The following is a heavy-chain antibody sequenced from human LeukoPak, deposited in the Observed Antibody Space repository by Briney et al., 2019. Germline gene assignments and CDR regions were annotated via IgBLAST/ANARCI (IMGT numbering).Heavy chain of an antibody. V-gene: IGHV1-46*01. Sequence: GASVKVSCKASGYTFTSYYMHWVRQAPGQGLEWMEIINPSGGSTSYAQKFQGRVTMTRDMSTSTVYMELSSLRSEDTAVYYCASGYYDILTGYYSPFDPWGQGTLVTVSS. CDR1: GYTFTSYY. J-gene: IGHJ5*02. CDR3: ASGYYDILTGYYSPFDP. D-gene: IGHD3-9*01. CDR2: INPSGGST.